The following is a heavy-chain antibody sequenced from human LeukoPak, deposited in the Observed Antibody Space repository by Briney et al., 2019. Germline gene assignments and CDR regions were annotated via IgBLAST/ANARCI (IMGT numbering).Heavy chain of an antibody. CDR2: IFYSGCI. CDR1: GGSISNYY. V-gene: IGHV4-59*08. CDR3: ATPRYSATYYDNS. D-gene: IGHD1-26*01. J-gene: IGHJ4*02. Sequence: PSETLSLTCTVSGGSISNYYWTWIRQPPGKGLEWSGDIFYSGCINFNPSVKGRGTMSVDTSKNQFSLKLSSVTAPDTAVYYCATPRYSATYYDNSWGQGTLVTVPS.